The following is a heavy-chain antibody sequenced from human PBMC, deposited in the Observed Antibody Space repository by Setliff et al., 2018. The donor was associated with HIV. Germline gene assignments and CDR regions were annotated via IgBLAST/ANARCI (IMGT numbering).Heavy chain of an antibody. CDR1: GGSISDNKYY. Sequence: SETLSLTCSVSGGSISDNKYYWSWIRQPPGKGLEWTGSIYHSGKTYYNPSLKRRLTISVDTSKNEFSLKLTSVTAADTAMYYCASRIYYYDESRVLREEGFVPWGQGTLVTVSS. CDR2: IYHSGKT. V-gene: IGHV4-39*01. J-gene: IGHJ5*02. CDR3: ASRIYYYDESRVLREEGFVP. D-gene: IGHD3-22*01.